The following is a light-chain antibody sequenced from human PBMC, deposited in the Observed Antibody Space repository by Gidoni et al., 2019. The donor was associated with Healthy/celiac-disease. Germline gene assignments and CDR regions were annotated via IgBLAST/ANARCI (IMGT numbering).Light chain of an antibody. CDR2: GNS. CDR3: QSYDSSLSWV. CDR1: SSNIGACYD. Sequence: QSVLKQPPSVSGAPGQRVTISCTGSSSNIGACYDVHWYQQLPGTAPKLLIYGNSNRPSGVPDRFSGSKSGTSASLAISGLQAEDEADYYCQSYDSSLSWVFGGGTKLTVL. V-gene: IGLV1-40*01. J-gene: IGLJ3*02.